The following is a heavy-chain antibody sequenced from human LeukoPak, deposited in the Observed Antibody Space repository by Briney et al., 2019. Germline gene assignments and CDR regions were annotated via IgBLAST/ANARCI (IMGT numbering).Heavy chain of an antibody. CDR1: GYTFTSYA. CDR2: INAGNGNT. D-gene: IGHD3-10*01. J-gene: IGHJ4*02. Sequence: ASVKVSCTASGYTFTSYAMHWVRQAPGQRLEWMGWINAGNGNTKYSQKFQGRVTITRDTSASTAYMELSSLRSEDTAVYYCASSMVRGVSTPPDYWGQGTLVTVSS. V-gene: IGHV1-3*01. CDR3: ASSMVRGVSTPPDY.